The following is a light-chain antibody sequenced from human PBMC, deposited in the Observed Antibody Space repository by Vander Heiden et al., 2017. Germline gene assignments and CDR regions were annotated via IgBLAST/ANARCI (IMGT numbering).Light chain of an antibody. CDR2: EVS. J-gene: IGLJ7*01. V-gene: IGLV2-8*01. CDR3: SSYAGSDKAV. CDR1: SNDIGNYNY. Sequence: QSALTQPPSASGSPGQSVTISCTGTSNDIGNYNYVSWYQQYPGKAPKLMIYEVSKRPSGVPDRFSGSKSGNTASLTVSGLQAEDEADYYCSSYAGSDKAVFVGGTQLTVL.